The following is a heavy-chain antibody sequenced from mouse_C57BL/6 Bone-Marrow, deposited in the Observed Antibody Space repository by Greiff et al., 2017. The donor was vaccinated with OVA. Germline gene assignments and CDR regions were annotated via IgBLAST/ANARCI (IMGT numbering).Heavy chain of an antibody. CDR3: ASDPYYYGSSSNWYFDV. D-gene: IGHD1-1*01. Sequence: VQLQQSGPELVKPGASVKMSCKASGYTFTDYNMHWVKQSHGKSLEWIGYINPNNGGTSYNQKFKGKATLTVNKSSSTAYMELRSLTSEDSAVYYCASDPYYYGSSSNWYFDVWGTGTTVTVSS. CDR1: GYTFTDYN. V-gene: IGHV1-22*01. CDR2: INPNNGGT. J-gene: IGHJ1*03.